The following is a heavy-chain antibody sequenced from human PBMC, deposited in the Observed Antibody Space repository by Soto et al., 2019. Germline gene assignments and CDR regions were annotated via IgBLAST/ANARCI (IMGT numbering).Heavy chain of an antibody. CDR1: GYTFTSYY. Sequence: ASVKVSCKASGYTFTSYYMHWVRQAPGQGLEWMGIINPSGGSTSYAQRFQGRVTMTRDTSTSTVYMELSSLRSEDTAVYYCGWVLRFLEWPLDVWGQGTTVTVSS. D-gene: IGHD3-3*01. CDR2: INPSGGST. CDR3: GWVLRFLEWPLDV. V-gene: IGHV1-46*01. J-gene: IGHJ6*02.